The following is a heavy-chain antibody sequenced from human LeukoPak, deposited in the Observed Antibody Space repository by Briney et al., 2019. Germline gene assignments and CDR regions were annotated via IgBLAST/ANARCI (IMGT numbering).Heavy chain of an antibody. V-gene: IGHV5-51*01. CDR1: GYSFTSYW. CDR3: ASRGITMVRGSYYYYGMDV. J-gene: IGHJ6*02. CDR2: IYPGDSDT. Sequence: GQSLNISCQGSGYSFTSYWIGWVRQMPGKGLEWMGIIYPGDSDTRYSPSFQGQVTISVDKSISAAYLQWSSLKASDTAMYYCASRGITMVRGSYYYYGMDVWGQGTPVSASS. D-gene: IGHD3-10*01.